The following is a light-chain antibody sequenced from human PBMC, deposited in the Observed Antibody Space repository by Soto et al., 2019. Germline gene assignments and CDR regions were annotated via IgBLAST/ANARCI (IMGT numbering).Light chain of an antibody. V-gene: IGLV2-18*02. CDR3: SSYTTSNTYV. Sequence: QSALTQPPSVSVSPGQSVTISCTGTSADVGIYNRVAWYQQPPGTSPKLVICDVSNRPSGVPDRFSGSKSGSTASLTISGLQAEDEADYYCSSYTTSNTYVFGTGTKVTVL. J-gene: IGLJ1*01. CDR2: DVS. CDR1: SADVGIYNR.